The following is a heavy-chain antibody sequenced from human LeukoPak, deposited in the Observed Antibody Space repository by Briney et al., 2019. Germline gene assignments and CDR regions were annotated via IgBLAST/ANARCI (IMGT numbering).Heavy chain of an antibody. D-gene: IGHD1-1*01. CDR2: IYSGGST. CDR3: ARGPAGYN. J-gene: IGHJ4*02. CDR1: GFTVSSNY. V-gene: IGHV3-53*01. Sequence: GGSLRLSCAASGFTVSSNYMSWVRQAPGKGLEWVSVIYSGGSTDYADSVKGRFTISRDNLKNTLCLQMNSLRAEDTAVYYCARGPAGYNWGQGTLVTFSS.